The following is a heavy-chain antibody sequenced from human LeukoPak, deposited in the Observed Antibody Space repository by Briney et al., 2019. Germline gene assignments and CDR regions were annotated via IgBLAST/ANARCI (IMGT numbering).Heavy chain of an antibody. V-gene: IGHV1-18*01. Sequence: ASVKVSCKASGYTFTSYGINWVRQAPGQGLEWMGWISTYNGDTNYAQKLQGRVTMTTDTSTSTAYMELRSLRSDDTAVYYCARAFQRVRGTWFDPWGQGTLVTVSP. CDR2: ISTYNGDT. D-gene: IGHD3-10*01. CDR3: ARAFQRVRGTWFDP. CDR1: GYTFTSYG. J-gene: IGHJ5*02.